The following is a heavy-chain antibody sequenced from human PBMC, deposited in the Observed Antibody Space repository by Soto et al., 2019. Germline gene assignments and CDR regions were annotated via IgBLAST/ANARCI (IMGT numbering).Heavy chain of an antibody. Sequence: EVQLVESGGGLVQPGRSLRLSCAASGFTFDDYAMHWVRQAPGKGLEWVSGISWNSGSKGYADSVEGRFTISRDNAKNSLFLQMNSLRAEDTALYYCAKAMTSPMSTMSHFDYWGQGTLVTVSS. CDR1: GFTFDDYA. J-gene: IGHJ4*02. D-gene: IGHD3-3*01. CDR3: AKAMTSPMSTMSHFDY. CDR2: ISWNSGSK. V-gene: IGHV3-9*01.